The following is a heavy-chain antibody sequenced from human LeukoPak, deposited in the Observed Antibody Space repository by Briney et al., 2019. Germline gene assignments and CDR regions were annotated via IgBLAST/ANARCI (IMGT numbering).Heavy chain of an antibody. D-gene: IGHD6-13*01. Sequence: GGSLRLSCAASGFTFSSYSMNWVRQAPGRGLERVSYISSSSSTIYYADSVKGRFTISRDNAKNSLYLQMNSLRAEDTAVYYCASPLYASSWYNFDYWGQGTLVTVSS. V-gene: IGHV3-48*04. J-gene: IGHJ4*02. CDR1: GFTFSSYS. CDR2: ISSSSSTI. CDR3: ASPLYASSWYNFDY.